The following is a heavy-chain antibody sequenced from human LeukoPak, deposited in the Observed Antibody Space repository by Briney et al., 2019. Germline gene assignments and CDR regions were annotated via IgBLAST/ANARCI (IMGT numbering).Heavy chain of an antibody. CDR2: IKSKTDGGTT. V-gene: IGHV3-15*01. Sequence: GGSLRLSCAASGFTFSSYGMHWVRQAPGKGLEWVGRIKSKTDGGTTDYAAPVKGRFTISRDDSKNTLYLQMNSLKTEDTAVYYCTTDRWLRLGSAFDIWGQGTMVTVSS. CDR1: GFTFSSYG. D-gene: IGHD5-12*01. J-gene: IGHJ3*02. CDR3: TTDRWLRLGSAFDI.